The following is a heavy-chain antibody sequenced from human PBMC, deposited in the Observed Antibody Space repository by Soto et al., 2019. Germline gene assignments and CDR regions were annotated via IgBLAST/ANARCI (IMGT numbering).Heavy chain of an antibody. D-gene: IGHD3-22*01. Sequence: SVNVSGKASGGTFSSYAISWVRQAPGQGLEWMGGIIPIFGTANYAQKFQGRVTITADESTSTAYMELSSLRSEDTAVYYCANAYYLDSGRYYPPPDYCYYGTLLTVSS. CDR3: ANAYYLDSGRYYPPPDY. CDR1: GGTFSSYA. CDR2: IIPIFGTA. V-gene: IGHV1-69*13. J-gene: IGHJ4*01.